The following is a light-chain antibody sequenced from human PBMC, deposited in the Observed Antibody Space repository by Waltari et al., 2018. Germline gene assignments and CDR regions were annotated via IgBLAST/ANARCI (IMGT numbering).Light chain of an antibody. CDR2: GAS. V-gene: IGKV3-20*01. CDR3: QQYAGSPIT. CDR1: QSVSHSN. J-gene: IGKJ4*01. Sequence: ELVFTQSRGTLSLSPGESATISCRATQSVSHSNLAWYQQKGGQAPRLLIYGASSRATGIPDRFSGSGSGTDFTLSISRLEPEDYGVYYCQQYAGSPITFGGGTKVEI.